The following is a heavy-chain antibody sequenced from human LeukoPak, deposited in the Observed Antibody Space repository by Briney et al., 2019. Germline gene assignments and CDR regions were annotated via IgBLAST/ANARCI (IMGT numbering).Heavy chain of an antibody. CDR1: GFTFSSYS. CDR3: ARGAGKSIAVAGRGGNWFDP. D-gene: IGHD6-19*01. Sequence: GGSLRLSCAASGFTFSSYSMHWVRQAPGKGLEWVSSISSSSTYIYYGDSVRGRFTISRDNAKNSLYLQMNSLRAEDTAMYYCARGAGKSIAVAGRGGNWFDPWGQGTLVIVSS. CDR2: ISSSSTYI. V-gene: IGHV3-21*01. J-gene: IGHJ5*02.